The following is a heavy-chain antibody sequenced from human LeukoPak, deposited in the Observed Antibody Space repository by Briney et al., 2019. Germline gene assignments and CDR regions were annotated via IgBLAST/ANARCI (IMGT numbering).Heavy chain of an antibody. V-gene: IGHV1-69*05. CDR3: ARGDGYFDY. Sequence: GASVKVSCKASGYTFTSYGISWVRQAPGQGLEWMGRIIPIFGTANYAQKFQGRVTITTDESTSTAYMELSSLRSEDTAVYYCARGDGYFDYWGQGTLVTVSS. CDR1: GYTFTSYG. D-gene: IGHD5-24*01. J-gene: IGHJ4*02. CDR2: IIPIFGTA.